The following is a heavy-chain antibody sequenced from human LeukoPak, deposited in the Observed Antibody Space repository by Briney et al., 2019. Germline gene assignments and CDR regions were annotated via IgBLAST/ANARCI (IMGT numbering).Heavy chain of an antibody. CDR1: GYTFTSYA. V-gene: IGHV1-18*01. CDR2: ISAYNGNT. D-gene: IGHD6-6*01. J-gene: IGHJ5*02. CDR3: ARGLIGARPTTAFDP. Sequence: ASVKVSCKASGYTFTSYAINWVRQAPGQGLEWMGWISAYNGNTNYAQKLQGRVTMTTDTSTSTVYMELRSLRSDDTAVYYCARGLIGARPTTAFDPWGQGTLVTVSS.